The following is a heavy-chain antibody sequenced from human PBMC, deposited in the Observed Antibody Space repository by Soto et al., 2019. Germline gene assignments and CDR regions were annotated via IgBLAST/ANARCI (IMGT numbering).Heavy chain of an antibody. CDR3: ASNISGAGLLDY. V-gene: IGHV1-46*01. Sequence: QVRLVQSGAEVKRPGASVMLSCKASGYTFTLYYVHWVRQAPGEGLEWMGTINPRDGSTTYAQKFQGRVTITMPTSPSTVYMAFTSLKSDDPAMYFCASNISGAGLLDYWGQRTLVTVAS. CDR2: INPRDGST. J-gene: IGHJ4*02. D-gene: IGHD3-3*01. CDR1: GYTFTLYY.